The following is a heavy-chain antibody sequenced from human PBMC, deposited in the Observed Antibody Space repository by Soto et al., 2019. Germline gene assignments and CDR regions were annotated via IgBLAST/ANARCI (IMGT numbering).Heavy chain of an antibody. D-gene: IGHD3-10*01. V-gene: IGHV3-23*01. CDR2: VNTNGRST. CDR3: AKDRAFNYFYGMDV. CDR1: GLAFGNYA. Sequence: PGGSLSLSCRASGLAFGNYAMNWVRQVPGRGLEWVAGVNTNGRSTYYADSVRGRFTISRDNSKITVYLQMNSLRAEDTAVYYCAKDRAFNYFYGMDVWGQGTTVTVSS. J-gene: IGHJ6*02.